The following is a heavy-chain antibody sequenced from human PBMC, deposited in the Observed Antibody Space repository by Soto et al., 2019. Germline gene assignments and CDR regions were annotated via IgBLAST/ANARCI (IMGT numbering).Heavy chain of an antibody. J-gene: IGHJ5*01. Sequence: QVQLVQSGAEVRKPGSSLRVSCKSSGATFSTTGISWVRQAPGQGLEWMGGIIPLFGTPKYARNFQGRVSITADEATKTVYLALNSVGPDDAGVYYCARASPVICGGDPCYRLDSSFDSWGQGSLVLVSS. CDR2: IIPLFGTP. D-gene: IGHD2-21*02. CDR1: GATFSTTG. CDR3: ARASPVICGGDPCYRLDSSFDS. V-gene: IGHV1-69*01.